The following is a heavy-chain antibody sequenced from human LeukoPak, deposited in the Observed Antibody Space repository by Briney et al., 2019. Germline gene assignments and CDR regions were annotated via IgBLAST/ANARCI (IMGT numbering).Heavy chain of an antibody. CDR3: ARQGSYGDYMLVDY. D-gene: IGHD4-17*01. CDR2: IYTSGST. J-gene: IGHJ4*02. Sequence: IYTSGSTNYNPSLKSRVTMSVDMSKNQFSLKLSSVTAADTAVYYCARQGSYGDYMLVDYWGQGTRVTVSS. V-gene: IGHV4-4*07.